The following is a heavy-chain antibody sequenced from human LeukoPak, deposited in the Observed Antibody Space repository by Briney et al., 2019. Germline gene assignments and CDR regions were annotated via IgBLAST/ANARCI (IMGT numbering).Heavy chain of an antibody. J-gene: IGHJ4*02. CDR1: GFTFSK. V-gene: IGHV3-21*01. Sequence: PGGSLRLSCGASGFTFSKMNWVRQAPGKGLEWVSSISSSSSYIYYADSVKGRFTISRDNAKNSLYLQMNSLRAEDTAVYYCARDLDYYGSGTRAFDYWGQGTLVTVSS. CDR2: ISSSSSYI. CDR3: ARDLDYYGSGTRAFDY. D-gene: IGHD3-10*01.